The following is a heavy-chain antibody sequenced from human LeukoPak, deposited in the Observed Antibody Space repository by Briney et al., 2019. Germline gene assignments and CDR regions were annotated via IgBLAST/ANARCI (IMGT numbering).Heavy chain of an antibody. Sequence: PGGSLRLSCAASGFTFNIYAMSWVRQAPGKGLEWVAGISGSGGSTGYADSVKGRFTISRDNSKNTLYLHMNSLRAEDTAVYYCAKDRRIAAAYLVYYWGQGSLVSVSS. CDR2: ISGSGGST. CDR3: AKDRRIAAAYLVYY. J-gene: IGHJ4*02. CDR1: GFTFNIYA. D-gene: IGHD6-13*01. V-gene: IGHV3-23*01.